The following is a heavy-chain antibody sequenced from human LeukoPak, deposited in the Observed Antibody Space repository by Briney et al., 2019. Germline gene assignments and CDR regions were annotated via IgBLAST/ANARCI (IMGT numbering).Heavy chain of an antibody. CDR3: ARNPDYYDSNYFDY. CDR1: GGTFSSYA. J-gene: IGHJ4*02. CDR2: IIPIFGTA. Sequence: GASVKVSCKASGGTFSSYAISWVRQAPGQGLEWMGGIIPIFGTANYAQKFQSRVTITADESTSTAYMELSSLRSEDTAVYYCARNPDYYDSNYFDYWGQGTLVTVSS. V-gene: IGHV1-69*01. D-gene: IGHD3-22*01.